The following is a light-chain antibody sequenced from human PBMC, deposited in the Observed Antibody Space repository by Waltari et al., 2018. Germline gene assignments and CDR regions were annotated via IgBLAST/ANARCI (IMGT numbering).Light chain of an antibody. J-gene: IGKJ1*01. V-gene: IGKV1-5*03. CDR1: QGLSNW. CDR3: QQYRNLWT. Sequence: DIQMTQSPSTLSASVGDRVPITCRASQGLSNWLAWYQQKPGKAPKVLIYKASTLESGVSSRCSGRGSGTEFTLTISSLQPDDFATYYCQQYRNLWTFGQGTKVEIK. CDR2: KAS.